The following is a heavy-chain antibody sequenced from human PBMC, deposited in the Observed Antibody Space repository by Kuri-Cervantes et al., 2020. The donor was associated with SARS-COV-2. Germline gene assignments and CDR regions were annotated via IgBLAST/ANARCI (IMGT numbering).Heavy chain of an antibody. Sequence: GSLRLSCTVSGGSISSYYWSWIRQPPGKGLEWIGYIYYSGSTYYNPSLKSRVTISVDTSKNQFSLKLSSVTAADTAVYYCARHYDSSGYLGSFDYWGQGTLVTVSS. D-gene: IGHD3-22*01. V-gene: IGHV4-59*08. CDR1: GGSISSYY. CDR2: IYYSGST. J-gene: IGHJ4*02. CDR3: ARHYDSSGYLGSFDY.